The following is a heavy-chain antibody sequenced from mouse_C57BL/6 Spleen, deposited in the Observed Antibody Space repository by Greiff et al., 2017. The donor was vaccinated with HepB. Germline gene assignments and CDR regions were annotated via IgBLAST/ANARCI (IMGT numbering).Heavy chain of an antibody. D-gene: IGHD2-5*01. CDR3: ARTYYSNPWYFDV. Sequence: EVKVVESGAELVKPGASVKLSCTASGFNIKDYYMHWVKQRTEQGLEWIGRIDPEDGETKYAPKFQGKATITADTSSNTAYLQLSSLTSEDTAVYYCARTYYSNPWYFDVWGTGTTVTVSS. J-gene: IGHJ1*03. V-gene: IGHV14-2*01. CDR1: GFNIKDYY. CDR2: IDPEDGET.